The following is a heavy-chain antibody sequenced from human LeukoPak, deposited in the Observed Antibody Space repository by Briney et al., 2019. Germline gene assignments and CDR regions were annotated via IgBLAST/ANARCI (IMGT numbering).Heavy chain of an antibody. CDR3: ARNYYYYMDV. Sequence: PGGSLRLPCAASGFTFSNYEMKWVRQAPGKGLEWVSSITSDSRTIYYADSVKGRFTISRDNAKNSLYLQMNSLRAEDTAVYSCARNYYYYMDVWGKGTTVIVSS. CDR2: ITSDSRTI. J-gene: IGHJ6*03. CDR1: GFTFSNYE. V-gene: IGHV3-48*03.